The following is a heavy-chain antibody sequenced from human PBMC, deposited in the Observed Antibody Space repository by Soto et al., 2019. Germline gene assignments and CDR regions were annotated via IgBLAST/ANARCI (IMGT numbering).Heavy chain of an antibody. V-gene: IGHV6-1*01. CDR1: GESVSSNSAA. Sequence: PSQTLSLTCAISGESVSSNSAAWNWIRQSPSRGLEWLGRTYYRSKWYNDYAVSVKSRITINPDTSKNQFSLQLNSLTPEDTAVYYCASVNIEIVVVPAVNYYFYYGMDVWGQGTTVTVSS. J-gene: IGHJ6*02. D-gene: IGHD2-2*01. CDR2: TYYRSKWYN. CDR3: ASVNIEIVVVPAVNYYFYYGMDV.